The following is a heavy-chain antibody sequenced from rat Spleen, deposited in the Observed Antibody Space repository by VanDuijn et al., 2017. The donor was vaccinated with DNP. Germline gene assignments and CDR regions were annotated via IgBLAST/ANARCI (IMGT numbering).Heavy chain of an antibody. V-gene: IGHV5-22*01. Sequence: EVQLVESGGDLVQPGRSLKLFCAASGFTFSDYYMAWIRQAPTKGLAWVAYIRYDGGTTKYGDSVKGRFTISRDNAKNTLYLKMTSLRSEDMASYYGARWNSGHFDYGGQGVMVPVSS. D-gene: IGHD4-3*01. CDR3: ARWNSGHFDY. CDR2: IRYDGGTT. J-gene: IGHJ2*01. CDR1: GFTFSDYY.